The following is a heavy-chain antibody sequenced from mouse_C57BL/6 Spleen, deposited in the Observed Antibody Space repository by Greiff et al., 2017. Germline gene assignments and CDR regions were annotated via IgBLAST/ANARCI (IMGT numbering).Heavy chain of an antibody. CDR3: ARLPYGNYRYFDV. CDR2: INPNNGGT. V-gene: IGHV1-26*01. Sequence: EVQLQQSGPELVKPGASVKISCKASGYTFTDYYMNWVKQSHGKSLEWIGDINPNNGGTSYNQKFKGKATLTVDKSSSTAYMELRSLTSEDSAVYYCARLPYGNYRYFDVWGTGTTVTVSS. CDR1: GYTFTDYY. D-gene: IGHD2-1*01. J-gene: IGHJ1*03.